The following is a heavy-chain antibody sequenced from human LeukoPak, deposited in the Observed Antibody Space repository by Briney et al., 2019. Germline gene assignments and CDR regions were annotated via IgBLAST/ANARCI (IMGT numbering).Heavy chain of an antibody. J-gene: IGHJ4*02. CDR2: IYYSGST. D-gene: IGHD6-13*01. V-gene: IGHV4-59*11. Sequence: SETLSLTWTVSGGSISSHYWSWIRQPPGKGLEWIGYIYYSGSTNYNPSLKSRVTISVDTSKNQFSPKLSSVTAADTAVYYCARERSSSWRFDYWGQGTLVTVSS. CDR1: GGSISSHY. CDR3: ARERSSSWRFDY.